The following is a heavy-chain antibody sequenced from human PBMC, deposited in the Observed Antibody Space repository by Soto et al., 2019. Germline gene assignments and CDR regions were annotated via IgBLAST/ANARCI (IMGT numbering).Heavy chain of an antibody. D-gene: IGHD3-16*01. CDR2: ISWNSGNI. Sequence: EVQLVESGGGLVQPGRSLRLSCAASGFTFDDYAMHWVRQAPGKGLEWVSGISWNSGNIDYADSVKGRFTISRDNAKNYLYLEMDSLRAEDTALDYCAKARRAYWGRDDYWGQGTLVTVSS. CDR3: AKARRAYWGRDDY. J-gene: IGHJ4*02. V-gene: IGHV3-9*01. CDR1: GFTFDDYA.